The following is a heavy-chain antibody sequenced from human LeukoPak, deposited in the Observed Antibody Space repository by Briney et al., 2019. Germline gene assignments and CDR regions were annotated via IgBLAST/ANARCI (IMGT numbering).Heavy chain of an antibody. Sequence: SVKVSCKASGCTFSSYAISGVRQAPGQGLEWMGGIIPIFGTANYAQKFQGRVTITADESTSTAYMELSSLRSEDTAVYYCARDGGIAAHYWGQGTLVTVSS. J-gene: IGHJ4*02. D-gene: IGHD6-13*01. CDR1: GCTFSSYA. V-gene: IGHV1-69*13. CDR3: ARDGGIAAHY. CDR2: IIPIFGTA.